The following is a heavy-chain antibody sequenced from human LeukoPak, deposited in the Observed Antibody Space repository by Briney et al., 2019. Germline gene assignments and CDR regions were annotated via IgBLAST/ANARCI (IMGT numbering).Heavy chain of an antibody. CDR2: INPNSGGT. Sequence: ASVKVSXKASGYTFTGYYMHWVRQAPGQGLEWMGWINPNSGGTNYAQKFQGRVTMTRDTSISTAYMELSRLRSDDTAVYYCARKGLVPAAIVSFDYWGQGTLVTVSS. J-gene: IGHJ4*02. D-gene: IGHD2-2*02. V-gene: IGHV1-2*02. CDR3: ARKGLVPAAIVSFDY. CDR1: GYTFTGYY.